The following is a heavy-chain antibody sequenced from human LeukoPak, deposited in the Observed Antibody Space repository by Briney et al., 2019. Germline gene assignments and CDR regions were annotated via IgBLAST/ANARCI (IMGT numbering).Heavy chain of an antibody. D-gene: IGHD5-18*01. CDR3: AREGYSYGLDY. CDR2: IYYSGST. Sequence: SETPSLTCTVSGGSISSYYWSWIRQPPGKGLEWIGYIYYSGSTNYNPSLKSRVTISVDTSKNQFSLKLSSVTAADTAVYYCAREGYSYGLDYWGQGTLVTVSS. J-gene: IGHJ4*02. CDR1: GGSISSYY. V-gene: IGHV4-59*01.